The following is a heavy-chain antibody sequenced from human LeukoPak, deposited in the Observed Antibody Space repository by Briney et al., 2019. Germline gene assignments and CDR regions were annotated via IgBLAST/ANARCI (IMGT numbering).Heavy chain of an antibody. V-gene: IGHV3-23*01. CDR1: GFTFSSYA. J-gene: IGHJ4*02. CDR2: ISGSGGST. D-gene: IGHD3-3*01. Sequence: GGSLRLSCAASGFTFSSYAMSWVRQAPGRGLEWVSAISGSGGSTYYADSVKGRFTISRDNSKNTLYLQMNSLRAEDTAVYYCAKVFDFWSGPIDYWGQGTLVTVSS. CDR3: AKVFDFWSGPIDY.